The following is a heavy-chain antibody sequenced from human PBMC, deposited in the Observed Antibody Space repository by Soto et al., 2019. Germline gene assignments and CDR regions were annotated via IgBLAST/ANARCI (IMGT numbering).Heavy chain of an antibody. J-gene: IGHJ4*02. CDR3: AKLRLATFDFWGGCAR. Sequence: QVQLVESGGGVVQPGRSLKLSCLASGFTFNDYAMHWVRQAPGKGLEWVALISYDESNKDYADSVKGRFTISSDNSKNARYLQINSLRCEDTAVYYCAKLRLATFDFWGGCARWGQGTLVTVSS. CDR2: ISYDESNK. CDR1: GFTFNDYA. D-gene: IGHD3-3*01. V-gene: IGHV3-30*18.